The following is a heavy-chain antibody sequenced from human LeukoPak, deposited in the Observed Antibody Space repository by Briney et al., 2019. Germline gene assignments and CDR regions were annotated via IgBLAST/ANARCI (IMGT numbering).Heavy chain of an antibody. CDR3: ARVGSGWYYFDS. CDR2: IYHNGTT. CDR1: GVSINSHY. J-gene: IGHJ4*02. D-gene: IGHD6-19*01. Sequence: SETLSLTCIVSGVSINSHYWTWIRQPRGKGLEWVGYIYHNGTTDYNASLKSRVTMSLETSNNQFSLKLSSVTAADTAVYYCARVGSGWYYFDSWGQGTLVTVSS. V-gene: IGHV4-59*11.